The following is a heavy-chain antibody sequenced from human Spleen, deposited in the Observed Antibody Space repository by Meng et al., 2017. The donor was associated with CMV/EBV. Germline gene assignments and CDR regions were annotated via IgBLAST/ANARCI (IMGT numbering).Heavy chain of an antibody. V-gene: IGHV1-2*02. D-gene: IGHD1-26*01. CDR2: IIPSSGET. Sequence: ASVKVSCKASGYTFTGYHIHWVRQAPGQGLEWMGWIIPSSGETHYSQKFRGTVTMTRDTSTSTLYMEMSSLRSEDTAVYYCARVGREGGLDVWGQGTTVTVSS. CDR1: GYTFTGYH. J-gene: IGHJ6*02. CDR3: ARVGREGGLDV.